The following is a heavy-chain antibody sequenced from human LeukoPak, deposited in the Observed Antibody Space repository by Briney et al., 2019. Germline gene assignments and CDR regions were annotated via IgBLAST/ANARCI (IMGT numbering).Heavy chain of an antibody. Sequence: ASVKVSCKASGYTFTSYYMHWVRQAPGQGLEWMGWINPNSGGTNYAQKFQGWVTMTRDTSISTAYMELSRLRSDDTAVYYCARTGAAADDYYYYYGMDVWGQGTTVTVSS. CDR1: GYTFTSYY. J-gene: IGHJ6*02. CDR2: INPNSGGT. D-gene: IGHD6-13*01. V-gene: IGHV1-2*04. CDR3: ARTGAAADDYYYYYGMDV.